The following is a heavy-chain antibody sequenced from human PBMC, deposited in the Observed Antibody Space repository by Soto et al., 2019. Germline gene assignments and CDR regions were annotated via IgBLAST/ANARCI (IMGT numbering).Heavy chain of an antibody. V-gene: IGHV1-46*01. CDR2: INPSGGST. CDR3: ARDNQVVAATSNDAFDI. CDR1: GYTFTSYY. J-gene: IGHJ3*02. Sequence: AASVKVSCKASGYTFTSYYMHWVRQAPGQGLEWMGIINPSGGSTSYAQKFQGRVTMTRDTSTSTVYMELSSLRSEDTAVYYCARDNQVVAATSNDAFDIWGQGTMVTVSS. D-gene: IGHD2-15*01.